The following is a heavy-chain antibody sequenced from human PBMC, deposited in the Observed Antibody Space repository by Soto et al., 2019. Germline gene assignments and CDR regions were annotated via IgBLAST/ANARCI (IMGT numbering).Heavy chain of an antibody. Sequence: QVQLVESGGGVVQPGRSLRLSCAASGFTFSSYGMHWVRQAPGKGLEWVAVIWYDGSNKYYADSVKGRFTISRDNSKNTLYLQMSSLRAEGTAVYYCARGNGSGSEYLLDYWGQGTLVTVSS. CDR1: GFTFSSYG. CDR3: ARGNGSGSEYLLDY. J-gene: IGHJ4*02. D-gene: IGHD3-10*01. V-gene: IGHV3-33*01. CDR2: IWYDGSNK.